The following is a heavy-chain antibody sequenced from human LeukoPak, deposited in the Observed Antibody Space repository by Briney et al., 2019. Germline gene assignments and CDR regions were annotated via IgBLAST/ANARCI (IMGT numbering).Heavy chain of an antibody. Sequence: SETLSLTCTVSGGSISSGDYYWSWIRQPPGKGLEWIGYIYYSGSTYYNPSLKSRVTISVDTSKNQFSLKLSSVTAADTAVYYCARGSGSDAFDIWGQGTMVTVSS. CDR2: IYYSGST. CDR1: GGSISSGDYY. J-gene: IGHJ3*02. D-gene: IGHD1-26*01. CDR3: ARGSGSDAFDI. V-gene: IGHV4-30-4*01.